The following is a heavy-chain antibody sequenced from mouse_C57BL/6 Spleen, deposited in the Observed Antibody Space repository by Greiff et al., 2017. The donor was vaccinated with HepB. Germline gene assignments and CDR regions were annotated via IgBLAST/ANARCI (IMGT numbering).Heavy chain of an antibody. J-gene: IGHJ3*01. CDR1: GYTFTSYW. Sequence: QVQLKQPGAELVKPGASVKLSCKASGYTFTSYWMQWVKQRPGQGLEWIGEIDPSDSYTNYNQKFKGKATLTVDTSSSTAYMQLSSLTSEDSAVYDCARRGYGNYDWFAYWGQGTLVTVSA. V-gene: IGHV1-50*01. CDR3: ARRGYGNYDWFAY. D-gene: IGHD2-10*02. CDR2: IDPSDSYT.